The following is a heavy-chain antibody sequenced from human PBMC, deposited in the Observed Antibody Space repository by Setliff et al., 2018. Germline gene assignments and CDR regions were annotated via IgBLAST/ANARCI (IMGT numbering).Heavy chain of an antibody. V-gene: IGHV3-23*01. CDR2: ITVSGHST. CDR1: AFTFNKYA. CDR3: ARDQARWLVAAGTFDY. D-gene: IGHD1-1*01. Sequence: GGSLRLSCAASAFTFNKYAVTWLRQAPGKGLEWVSSITVSGHSTYADSVEGRFTISRDNSNSEVFLQMDSLRAEDTAVYYCARDQARWLVAAGTFDYWGLGALVTVSS. J-gene: IGHJ4*02.